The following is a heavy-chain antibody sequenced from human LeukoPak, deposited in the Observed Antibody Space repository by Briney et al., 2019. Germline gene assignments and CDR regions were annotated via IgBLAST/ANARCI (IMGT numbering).Heavy chain of an antibody. D-gene: IGHD3-10*01. CDR2: ISYDGSNK. V-gene: IGHV3-30-3*01. CDR1: GLTFSTYA. J-gene: IGHJ4*02. CDR3: ARTTTPHYYGSGSYALGY. Sequence: PGRSLRLSCAASGLTFSTYAMHWVRQGPGKGLEWVAVISYDGSNKYYADSVKGRFTISRDNSKNTLYLQMSSLSAEDTAVYYCARTTTPHYYGSGSYALGYWGQGTLVTVPS.